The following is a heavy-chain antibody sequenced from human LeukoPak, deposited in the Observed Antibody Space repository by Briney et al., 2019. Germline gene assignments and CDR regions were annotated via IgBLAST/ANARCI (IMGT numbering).Heavy chain of an antibody. Sequence: SETLSLTCAVYGGSFSGYYWSWIRQPPGKGLEWIGEINHSGSTNYNPSLKSRVTISVDTSKNQFSLKLSSVTAADTAVYYCARVGSGYYEYYFDYWGQGTLVTVSS. CDR3: ARVGSGYYEYYFDY. CDR2: INHSGST. J-gene: IGHJ4*02. D-gene: IGHD3-3*01. CDR1: GGSFSGYY. V-gene: IGHV4-34*01.